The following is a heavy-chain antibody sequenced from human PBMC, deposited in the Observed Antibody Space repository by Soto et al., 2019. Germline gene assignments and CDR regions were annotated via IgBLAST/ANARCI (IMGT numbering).Heavy chain of an antibody. CDR3: ARDLIPLWFGP. D-gene: IGHD2-8*01. V-gene: IGHV1-69*04. Sequence: SVKVSCKASGGTFSSYTISWVRQAPGQGLEWMGRIIPILGIANYAQKFQGRVTITADKSTSTAYMELSSLRSEDTAVYYCARDLIPLWFGPWGQGTLVTVSS. CDR1: GGTFSSYT. J-gene: IGHJ5*02. CDR2: IIPILGIA.